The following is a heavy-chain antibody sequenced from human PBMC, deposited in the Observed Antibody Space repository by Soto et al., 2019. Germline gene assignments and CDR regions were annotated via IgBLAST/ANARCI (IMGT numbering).Heavy chain of an antibody. V-gene: IGHV3-23*01. D-gene: IGHD3-16*01. Sequence: EVQLLESGGGLVQPGGSLRLSCAAPGFTFSANAMSWVRQAPGKGLEWVSGISGSGGSTYYADSVKGRFTISRDNSKNTMYLEMTSLRAEDTAVYYCAKEWGRYVDYWGQGTLVTVSS. CDR1: GFTFSANA. CDR2: ISGSGGST. CDR3: AKEWGRYVDY. J-gene: IGHJ4*02.